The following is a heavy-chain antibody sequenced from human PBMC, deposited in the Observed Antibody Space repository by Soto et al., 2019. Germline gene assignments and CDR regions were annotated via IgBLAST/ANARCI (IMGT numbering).Heavy chain of an antibody. D-gene: IGHD3-9*01. Sequence: GGSLRLSCAASGFTFSSYWMHWVRQAPGKGLVWVSRINSDGSSTSYADSVKGRFTISRDNAKNTLYLQMNSLRAEDTAVYYCAREVGLRYFDWLLSPHYWFDPWGQGTLVTVSS. V-gene: IGHV3-74*01. J-gene: IGHJ5*02. CDR1: GFTFSSYW. CDR2: INSDGSST. CDR3: AREVGLRYFDWLLSPHYWFDP.